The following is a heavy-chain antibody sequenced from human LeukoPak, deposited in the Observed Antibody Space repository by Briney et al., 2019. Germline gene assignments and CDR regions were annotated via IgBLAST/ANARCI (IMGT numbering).Heavy chain of an antibody. D-gene: IGHD5-18*01. V-gene: IGHV3-23*01. Sequence: PGGSLRLSCAASGFTFSFAAMTWVRQGPGKGLEWVSLISASGGSTYYADPVKGRFTISRDNSKNTVYLQMNSLRAEDTALYYCAKDIQGANWGQGTLVTVSS. CDR2: ISASGGST. CDR3: AKDIQGAN. J-gene: IGHJ4*02. CDR1: GFTFSFAA.